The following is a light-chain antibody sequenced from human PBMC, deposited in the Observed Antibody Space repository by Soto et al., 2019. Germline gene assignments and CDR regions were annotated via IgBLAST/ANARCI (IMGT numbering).Light chain of an antibody. V-gene: IGLV7-46*01. CDR3: LLSSRDAVV. CDR2: DTS. CDR1: TGAVTSGHY. Sequence: QTVVTQEPSLTVSPGGTVTLTCGSSTGAVTSGHYPYWFQQKPGQAPRTLIYDTSNKHSWTPARFSGSLLGGKAALTLSGAQPEDEADYYCLLSSRDAVVFGGGTKVTVL. J-gene: IGLJ2*01.